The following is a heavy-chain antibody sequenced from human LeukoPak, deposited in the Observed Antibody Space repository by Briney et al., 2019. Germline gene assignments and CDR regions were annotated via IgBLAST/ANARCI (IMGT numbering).Heavy chain of an antibody. CDR1: DGSFSGYY. Sequence: SETLSLTCAVYDGSFSGYYWSWIRQPPGKGLEWIGEINHSGSTNYNPSLKSRVTISVDTSKNQFSLKLSSVTAADTAVYYCVGDSGYDLVYFDLWGRGTLVTVSS. CDR2: INHSGST. J-gene: IGHJ2*01. V-gene: IGHV4-34*01. CDR3: VGDSGYDLVYFDL. D-gene: IGHD5-12*01.